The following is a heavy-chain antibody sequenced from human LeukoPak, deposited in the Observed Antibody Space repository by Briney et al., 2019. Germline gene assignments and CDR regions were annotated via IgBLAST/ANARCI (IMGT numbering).Heavy chain of an antibody. CDR3: ARHGDFCFDN. J-gene: IGHJ4*02. D-gene: IGHD4-17*01. CDR2: INPDGSEK. CDR1: GFTFSSNW. Sequence: GGSLRLSCAASGFTFSSNWMHWVRQAPGKGLEYVAYINPDGSEKNCVDSVKGRFSISRDNAQNALFLQMNSLRAEDTALYYCARHGDFCFDNWGQGTPVTVS. V-gene: IGHV3-7*03.